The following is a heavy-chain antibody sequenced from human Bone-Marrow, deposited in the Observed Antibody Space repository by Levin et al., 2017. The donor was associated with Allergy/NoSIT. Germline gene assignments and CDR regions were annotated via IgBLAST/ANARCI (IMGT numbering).Heavy chain of an antibody. V-gene: IGHV3-30*04. CDR1: GFTFSSYA. Sequence: GGSLRLSCAASGFTFSSYAMHWVRQAPGKGLEWVAVISYDGSNKYYADSVKGRFTISRDNSKNTLYLQMNSLRAEDTAVYYCARETRTSRGFDPWGQGTLVTVSS. J-gene: IGHJ5*02. CDR2: ISYDGSNK. CDR3: ARETRTSRGFDP.